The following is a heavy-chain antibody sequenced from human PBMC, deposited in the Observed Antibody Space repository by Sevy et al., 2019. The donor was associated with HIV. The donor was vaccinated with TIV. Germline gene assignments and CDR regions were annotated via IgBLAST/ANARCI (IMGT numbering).Heavy chain of an antibody. Sequence: GESLKISCKGSGYSFTSYWIGWVRQMPGKGLEWMGIIYPDDSDTRYSPSFQGQVTISADKSISTAYLQWSSLKASDTAMYYCARGAAFYCSSTSCPPLFDYWGQGTLVTVSS. V-gene: IGHV5-51*01. D-gene: IGHD2-2*01. CDR1: GYSFTSYW. CDR3: ARGAAFYCSSTSCPPLFDY. CDR2: IYPDDSDT. J-gene: IGHJ4*02.